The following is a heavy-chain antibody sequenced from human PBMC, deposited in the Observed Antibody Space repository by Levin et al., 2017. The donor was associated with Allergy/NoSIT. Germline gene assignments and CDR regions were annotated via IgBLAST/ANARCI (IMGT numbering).Heavy chain of an antibody. CDR2: ISDGAGAI. Sequence: GGSLRLSCAASGFTFSSYAMSWVRQAPGKGPEWVSGISDGAGAIYYAGSVKGRFTISRDNSKNTLYLQMNSLRAEDTALYYCAKHIVAVGRGLWAFDIWGQGTMVTVSS. V-gene: IGHV3-23*01. J-gene: IGHJ3*02. D-gene: IGHD6-13*01. CDR3: AKHIVAVGRGLWAFDI. CDR1: GFTFSSYA.